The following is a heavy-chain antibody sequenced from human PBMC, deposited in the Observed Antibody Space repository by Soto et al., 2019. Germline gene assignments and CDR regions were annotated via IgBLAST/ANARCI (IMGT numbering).Heavy chain of an antibody. CDR2: IYYSGST. CDR3: AGGRGDYYYGMDV. J-gene: IGHJ6*02. V-gene: IGHV4-59*08. Sequence: PLETLCLTCTVSGGSISSYDWSWIRQPPGKGLEWIGYIYYSGSTNYNPSLKSRVTISVDTSKNQFSLKLSSVTAADTAVYYCAGGRGDYYYGMDVWGQGTTVTVSS. D-gene: IGHD3-10*01. CDR1: GGSISSYD.